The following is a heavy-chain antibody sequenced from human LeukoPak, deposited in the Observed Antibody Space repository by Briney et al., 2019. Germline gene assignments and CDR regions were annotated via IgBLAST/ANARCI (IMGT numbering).Heavy chain of an antibody. CDR2: IYHSGST. CDR3: ARRNPYSSSWYRGAFDI. CDR1: GYSISSGYY. Sequence: SETLSLTCTVSGYSISSGYYWGWIRQPPGKGLEWIGSIYHSGSTYYNPSLKSRVTISVDTSKNQFSLKLSPATAADTAVYYCARRNPYSSSWYRGAFDIWGQGTMVTVSS. V-gene: IGHV4-38-2*02. J-gene: IGHJ3*02. D-gene: IGHD6-13*01.